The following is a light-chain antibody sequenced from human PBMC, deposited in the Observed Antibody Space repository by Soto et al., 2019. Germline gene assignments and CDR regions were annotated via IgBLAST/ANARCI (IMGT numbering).Light chain of an antibody. CDR2: GAS. Sequence: EIVLTQSPGTLSLSPGERATLSCRASQSVSSTYLAWYQQKPGQAPRLLIYGASSRATGIPDRFSGSGSGTDFTLTISRLEPDDFAVYYCQQYDSSVRTFGQGTKVDIK. J-gene: IGKJ1*01. CDR1: QSVSSTY. V-gene: IGKV3-20*01. CDR3: QQYDSSVRT.